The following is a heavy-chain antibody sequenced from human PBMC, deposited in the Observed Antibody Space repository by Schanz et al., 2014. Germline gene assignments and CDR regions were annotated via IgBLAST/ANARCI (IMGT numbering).Heavy chain of an antibody. D-gene: IGHD3-22*01. V-gene: IGHV3-23*01. CDR2: MIGSGSSV. Sequence: EVQLLESGGGLVQPGGSLRLSCAASGFTFSIYGMSWVRQAPGKGLEWVSRMIGSGSSVFYADSVKGRFTNSRDNLKNKVYLQMNRLRAGDQAVYYCAKDGRLPYYGAGSNFDYRGQGTLVAVAS. CDR1: GFTFSIYG. J-gene: IGHJ4*02. CDR3: AKDGRLPYYGAGSNFDY.